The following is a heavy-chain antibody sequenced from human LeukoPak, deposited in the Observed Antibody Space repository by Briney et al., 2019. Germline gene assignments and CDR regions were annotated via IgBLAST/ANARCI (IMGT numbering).Heavy chain of an antibody. CDR3: ARDDWSHDFWSGYGMDV. V-gene: IGHV4-4*07. CDR1: GDSMRSFY. Sequence: SETLSLTCTVSGDSMRSFYWSFIRQPAGKGLEWIGRIHTSGTTWYNASLKSRVAMSVDTSKNQFSLKLSSVTAADTAVYYCARDDWSHDFWSGYGMDVWGQGTTVTVSS. D-gene: IGHD3-3*01. CDR2: IHTSGTT. J-gene: IGHJ6*02.